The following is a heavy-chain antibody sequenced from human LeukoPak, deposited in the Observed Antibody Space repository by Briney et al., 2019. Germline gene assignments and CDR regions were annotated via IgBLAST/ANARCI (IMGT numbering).Heavy chain of an antibody. V-gene: IGHV3-7*03. D-gene: IGHD1-20*01. CDR1: GLTFSSYW. J-gene: IGHJ6*02. Sequence: GGSLRLSCAASGLTFSSYWMSWVRQAPGKGLEWVTNIKQDGSEKYYVDSVKGRFTISRDNAKNSLYLQMNSLRAEDTAVYYCARDSTWAYNWNGMDVWGQGTTVTVSS. CDR2: IKQDGSEK. CDR3: ARDSTWAYNWNGMDV.